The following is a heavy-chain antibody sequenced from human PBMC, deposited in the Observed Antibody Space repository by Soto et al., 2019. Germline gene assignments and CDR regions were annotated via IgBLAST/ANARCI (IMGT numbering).Heavy chain of an antibody. CDR1: GNTFTSYY. CDR2: INPSSGST. D-gene: IGHD1-26*01. V-gene: IGHV1-46*03. J-gene: IGHJ6*02. CDR3: ARDRAPGWAYYYGMDV. Sequence: ASVKVSCKASGNTFTSYYMHWVRQAPGQGLEWMGIINPSSGSTSYAQKFQGRVTTTRDTSTSTVYMELSSLRSEDTAVYYCARDRAPGWAYYYGMDVWGQGTTVTFSS.